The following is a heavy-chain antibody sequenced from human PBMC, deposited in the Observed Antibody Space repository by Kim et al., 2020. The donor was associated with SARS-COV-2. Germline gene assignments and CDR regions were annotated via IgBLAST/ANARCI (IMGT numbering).Heavy chain of an antibody. Sequence: NPSLKRRVTISWDTSKNQFSLELTSVTDADTAVYYCVRSEGRGSWHQFDYWGQGTLVTVSS. J-gene: IGHJ4*02. CDR3: VRSEGRGSWHQFDY. V-gene: IGHV4-59*01. D-gene: IGHD6-13*01.